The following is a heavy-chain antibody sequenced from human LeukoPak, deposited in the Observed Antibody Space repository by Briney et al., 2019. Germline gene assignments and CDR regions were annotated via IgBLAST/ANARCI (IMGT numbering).Heavy chain of an antibody. J-gene: IGHJ5*02. V-gene: IGHV3-11*04. CDR3: ARDASRKWGYCSGGSCYNWFDP. D-gene: IGHD2-15*01. CDR2: ISSSGSTI. Sequence: GGSLRLSCAASGFTFSDYYMSWIRQAPGKGLEWVSYISSSGSTIYYADSVKGRFTISRDNAKNSLYLQMNSLRAEDTAVYYCARDASRKWGYCSGGSCYNWFDPWGQGTLVTVSS. CDR1: GFTFSDYY.